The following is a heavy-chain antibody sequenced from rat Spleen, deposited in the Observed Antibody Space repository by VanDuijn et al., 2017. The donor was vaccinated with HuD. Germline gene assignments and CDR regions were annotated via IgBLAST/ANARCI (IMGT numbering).Heavy chain of an antibody. Sequence: EVQLVESGGGLVQPGRSLKLSCAASGFTFSSFAMAWVRQAPKKGLEWVATITSGGLNTYYPESVKGRFTISRDNAKSTLYLQMDSLRSEDTATYYCARDYGEAPFAYWGQGTLVTVSS. CDR3: ARDYGEAPFAY. CDR1: GFTFSSFA. CDR2: ITSGGLNT. J-gene: IGHJ3*01. V-gene: IGHV5-25*01. D-gene: IGHD1-11*01.